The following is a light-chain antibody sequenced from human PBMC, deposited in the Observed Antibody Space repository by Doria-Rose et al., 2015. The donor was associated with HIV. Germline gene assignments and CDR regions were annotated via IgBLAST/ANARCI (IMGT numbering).Light chain of an antibody. V-gene: IGKV3-20*01. Sequence: EIVMTQSPGTLSLSPGERATLSCGASQRVKSSYLAWYQQKPGQAPRLLIYDASTRATGIPDRFSGSVSGTDFTLTISRLEPEDVAVYYCQQYGTSRGTFGQGTRLEIK. CDR3: QQYGTSRGT. CDR1: QRVKSSY. CDR2: DAS. J-gene: IGKJ5*01.